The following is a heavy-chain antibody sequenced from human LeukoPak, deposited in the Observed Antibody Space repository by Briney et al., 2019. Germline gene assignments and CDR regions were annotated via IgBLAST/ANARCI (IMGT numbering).Heavy chain of an antibody. J-gene: IGHJ4*02. V-gene: IGHV4-30-2*01. CDR3: ARAVCSGGSCYFDY. Sequence: SETLSLTCAVSGGSISSGGYSWSWIRQPPGKGLEWIVYIYHSGSTYYNPSLKSRVTISVDRSKNQFSLKLSSVTAADTAVYYCARAVCSGGSCYFDYWGQGTLVTVSS. D-gene: IGHD2-15*01. CDR2: IYHSGST. CDR1: GGSISSGGYS.